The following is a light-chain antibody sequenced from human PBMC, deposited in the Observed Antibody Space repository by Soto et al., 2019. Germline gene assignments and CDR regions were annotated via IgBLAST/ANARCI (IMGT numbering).Light chain of an antibody. J-gene: IGKJ2*01. CDR3: QNSYNTPT. CDR1: QSISSY. V-gene: IGKV1-39*01. Sequence: DIQMTQSPSSLSASVGDRVTITCRASQSISSYLNWYQQKPGKAPKLLIYAASSLQSGVQSRFNGSASDTVYTLTSNSLQPEDFVNHHSQNSYNTPTFGQGTKLEIK. CDR2: AAS.